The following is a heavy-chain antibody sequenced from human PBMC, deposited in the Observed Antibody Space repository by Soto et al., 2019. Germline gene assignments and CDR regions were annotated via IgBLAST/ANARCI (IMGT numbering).Heavy chain of an antibody. Sequence: QVQLQQWGAGLLKPSETLSLTCAVYGGSFSGYYWSWIRQPPGKGLEWIGEINHSGSTNYNPSLTRRCTISVNTSKTQFSLKLRSVTAADTAVYYCARGRGLLLWFGELHNWFDPWGQGTLVTVSS. D-gene: IGHD3-10*01. V-gene: IGHV4-34*01. CDR2: INHSGST. J-gene: IGHJ5*02. CDR1: GGSFSGYY. CDR3: ARGRGLLLWFGELHNWFDP.